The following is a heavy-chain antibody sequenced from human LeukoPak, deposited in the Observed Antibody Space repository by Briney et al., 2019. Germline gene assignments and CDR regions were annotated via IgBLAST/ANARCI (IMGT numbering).Heavy chain of an antibody. CDR2: IYYSGST. J-gene: IGHJ4*02. CDR3: ARQAGGLGYCSSTSCLYYFDY. V-gene: IGHV4-39*01. D-gene: IGHD2-2*03. CDR1: GGSISSSSYY. Sequence: SENLSLTCTVSGGSISSSSYYWGWIRQPPGKGLEWIGSIYYSGSTYYNPSLKSRVTISVDTSKNQFSLKLSSVTAADTAVYYCARQAGGLGYCSSTSCLYYFDYWGQGTLVTVSS.